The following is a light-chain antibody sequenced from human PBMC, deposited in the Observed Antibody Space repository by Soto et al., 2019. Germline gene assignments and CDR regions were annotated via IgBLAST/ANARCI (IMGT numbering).Light chain of an antibody. V-gene: IGKV2D-29*01. CDR2: EVA. J-gene: IGKJ4*01. CDR1: QSLLHGDGKTY. Sequence: DIVMTQTPLSLSVTPGQPASIFCKSAQSLLHGDGKTYLNWYLQKPGQPPQLLIYEVANRFSGVPERFSGSGSWTDFTLEISRVEAEDVGVYYSMQSIELPITFGGGTKVELK. CDR3: MQSIELPIT.